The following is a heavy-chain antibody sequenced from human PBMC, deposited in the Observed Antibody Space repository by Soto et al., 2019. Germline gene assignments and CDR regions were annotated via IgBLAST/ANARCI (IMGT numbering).Heavy chain of an antibody. CDR3: ARLVYDSSGYRPG. V-gene: IGHV4-39*01. Sequence: SETLSLTCTVPGCSISSSNYYWGGIRQPPGKGLEWIGSIYYSGSTYYNPSLKSRVTISVDTSKNQFSLKLSSVTAADTAVYYWARLVYDSSGYRPGWGQGTLVT. CDR1: GCSISSSNYY. D-gene: IGHD3-22*01. CDR2: IYYSGST. J-gene: IGHJ4*02.